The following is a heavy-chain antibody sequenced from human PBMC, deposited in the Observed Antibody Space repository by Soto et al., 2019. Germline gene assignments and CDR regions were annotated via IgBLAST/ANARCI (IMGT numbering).Heavy chain of an antibody. CDR1: GFTFSSYA. CDR2: ISYDGSNK. Sequence: GGSLRLSCAASGFTFSSYAMHWVRQAPGKGLEWVAVISYDGSNKYYADSVKGRFTISRDNSKNTLYLQMNSLRAEDTAVYYCARVGAVAGKSRGPAGVMVGYYYGMDVWGQGTTVTVSS. D-gene: IGHD6-19*01. V-gene: IGHV3-30-3*01. J-gene: IGHJ6*02. CDR3: ARVGAVAGKSRGPAGVMVGYYYGMDV.